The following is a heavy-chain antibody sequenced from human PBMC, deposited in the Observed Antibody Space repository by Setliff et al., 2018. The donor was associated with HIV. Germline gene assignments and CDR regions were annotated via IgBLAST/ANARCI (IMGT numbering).Heavy chain of an antibody. D-gene: IGHD4-4*01. J-gene: IGHJ6*03. Sequence: ASVKVSCKASGYTFSSYDINWVRQATGQGLEWMGWMNPNSGNTGYAQKFQGRVTMTRNTYISTAYMELRRLKSEDTAVYYCARGRKYLTTVTSSYFYYMDVWGKGTTVTVS. CDR2: MNPNSGNT. V-gene: IGHV1-8*02. CDR1: GYTFSSYD. CDR3: ARGRKYLTTVTSSYFYYMDV.